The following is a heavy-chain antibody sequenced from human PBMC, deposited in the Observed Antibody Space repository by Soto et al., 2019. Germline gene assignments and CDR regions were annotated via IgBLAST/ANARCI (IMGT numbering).Heavy chain of an antibody. V-gene: IGHV3-33*08. CDR2: IWYDGSNK. CDR3: ARFYLGARDAFDI. D-gene: IGHD1-26*01. Sequence: GGSLRLSCAASGFTFSSYGMHWVRQAPGKGLEWVAVIWYDGSNKYYADSVKGRFTISRDNSKNTLYLQMNSLRAEDTAVYYCARFYLGARDAFDIWGQGTMVTVSS. J-gene: IGHJ3*02. CDR1: GFTFSSYG.